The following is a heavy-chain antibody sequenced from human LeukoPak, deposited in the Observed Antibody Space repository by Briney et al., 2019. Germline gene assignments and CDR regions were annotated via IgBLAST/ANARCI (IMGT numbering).Heavy chain of an antibody. Sequence: GGSLRLSCAASGFTFSSYDMTWVRQAPGKGLESVSAISASGGRTFYADSVKGRFTISRDDSKNTLCLQMNSLRAEDTAVYYCARRRGGSYYYYFDYWGQGTLVTVSS. CDR2: ISASGGRT. CDR1: GFTFSSYD. V-gene: IGHV3-23*01. J-gene: IGHJ4*02. D-gene: IGHD1-26*01. CDR3: ARRRGGSYYYYFDY.